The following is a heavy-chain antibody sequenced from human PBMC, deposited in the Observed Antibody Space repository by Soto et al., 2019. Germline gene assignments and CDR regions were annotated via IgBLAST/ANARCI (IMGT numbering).Heavy chain of an antibody. CDR1: GGSISNYY. CDR3: ARGGYRTLAWFDP. CDR2: SYHSGTT. V-gene: IGHV4-59*01. Sequence: QVQVQESGPGLVKPSETLSLTCTVSGGSISNYYWSWIRQSPGKGLECFAKSYHSGTTNYTLSLKGRVSISIDSSKNEVSLRLKSVTAADTAVYYCARGGYRTLAWFDPWGQGTLVTVSS. J-gene: IGHJ5*02. D-gene: IGHD5-18*01.